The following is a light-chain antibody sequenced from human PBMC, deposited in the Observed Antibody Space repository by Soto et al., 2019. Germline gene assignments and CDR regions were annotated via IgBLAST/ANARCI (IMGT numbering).Light chain of an antibody. Sequence: EIALPQSLGTLSLSPGERAALSCGASQSVGSTYLAWYQQKPVQAPRLLISATSSRATGIPDRFSGSGSGTDFTLTISRLEPEDFAVYYCQQYGRSGTFGQGTKVDIK. CDR2: ATS. CDR1: QSVGSTY. J-gene: IGKJ1*01. V-gene: IGKV3-20*01. CDR3: QQYGRSGT.